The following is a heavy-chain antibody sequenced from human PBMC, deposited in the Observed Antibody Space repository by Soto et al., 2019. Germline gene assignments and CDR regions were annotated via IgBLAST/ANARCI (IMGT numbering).Heavy chain of an antibody. V-gene: IGHV3-23*01. CDR3: AKDMDCISTNCYFNYLDP. D-gene: IGHD2-2*01. CDR2: ISGSGGVT. Sequence: EVQVLESGGGLVQPGGSLRLSCATSGFTFSSYGMSWVRQAPGKGLEWVSSISGSGGVTNYADSVKGRFTISRDNSKNTLYLQINSLRAEDTAVYYCAKDMDCISTNCYFNYLDPWGQGTLVTVSS. J-gene: IGHJ5*02. CDR1: GFTFSSYG.